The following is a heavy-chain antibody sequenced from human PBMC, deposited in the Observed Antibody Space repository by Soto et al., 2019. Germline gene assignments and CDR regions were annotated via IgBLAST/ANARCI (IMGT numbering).Heavy chain of an antibody. Sequence: GGSLRLSCAASGFTFSNAWMRWVRQAPGKGLEWVGRIKSKTDGGTTDYAAPVKGRFTISRDDSKNTLYLQMNSLKTEDTAVYYCTTEVDYYGSSGYYRYYFDYWGQGTLVTVS. CDR2: IKSKTDGGTT. CDR3: TTEVDYYGSSGYYRYYFDY. J-gene: IGHJ4*02. D-gene: IGHD3-22*01. V-gene: IGHV3-15*01. CDR1: GFTFSNAW.